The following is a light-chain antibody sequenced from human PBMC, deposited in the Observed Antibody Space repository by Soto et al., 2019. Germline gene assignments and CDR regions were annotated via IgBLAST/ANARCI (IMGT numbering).Light chain of an antibody. J-gene: IGLJ2*01. CDR3: SLYTTSSSLL. CDR2: EVS. V-gene: IGLV2-18*01. Sequence: QSALTQPPSVSGSPGQSVTISCTGITSDVGTYNSVSWYQQPPGTAPKLMLYEVSSRPSGVPDRFSGSKSGNTASLTISGLQPEDEDDYYCSLYTTSSSLLFGGGTKLTVL. CDR1: TSDVGTYNS.